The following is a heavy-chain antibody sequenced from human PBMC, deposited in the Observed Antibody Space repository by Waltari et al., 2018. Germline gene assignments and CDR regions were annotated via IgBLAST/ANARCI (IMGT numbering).Heavy chain of an antibody. CDR3: AKDRLYYGMDV. CDR2: ISGSGGST. Sequence: EVQLLESGGGLVQPGGSLRLSCAASGFTFSPSATNWVRQAPGRGLGLVSTISGSGGSTYYADSVKGRFTISRDNSKNTQYLQMNSLRAEDSAVYYCAKDRLYYGMDVWGQGTTVTVSS. J-gene: IGHJ6*02. V-gene: IGHV3-23*01. CDR1: GFTFSPSA.